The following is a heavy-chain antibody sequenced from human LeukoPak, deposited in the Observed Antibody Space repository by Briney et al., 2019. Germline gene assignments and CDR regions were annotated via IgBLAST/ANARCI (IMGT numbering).Heavy chain of an antibody. CDR3: AKLLDYGTTYDH. CDR2: IHPDESAI. Sequence: PGGSLRLSCVASGFTISSYWMNWVRQAPGKGLEWVASIHPDESAIFYLASVMGRFTISRDNARNLLFLQMNTLRADDTAVYYCAKLLDYGTTYDHWGQGALVTVSS. CDR1: GFTISSYW. D-gene: IGHD1-1*01. V-gene: IGHV3-7*01. J-gene: IGHJ4*02.